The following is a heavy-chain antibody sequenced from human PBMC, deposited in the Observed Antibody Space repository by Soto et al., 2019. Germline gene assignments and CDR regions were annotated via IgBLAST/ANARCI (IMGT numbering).Heavy chain of an antibody. CDR3: ARDRRGNIVATIIEYYYYGMDV. D-gene: IGHD5-12*01. Sequence: PSETLSLTCAVSGGSISSSNWWSWVRQPPGKGLEWIGEIYHSGSTNYNPSLKSRVTISVDKSKNQFSLKLSSVTAADTAVYYCARDRRGNIVATIIEYYYYGMDVWGQGTTVTVSS. V-gene: IGHV4-4*02. J-gene: IGHJ6*02. CDR1: GGSISSSNW. CDR2: IYHSGST.